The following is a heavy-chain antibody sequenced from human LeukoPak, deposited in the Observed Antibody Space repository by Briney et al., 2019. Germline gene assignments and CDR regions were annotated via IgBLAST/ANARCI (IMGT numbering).Heavy chain of an antibody. V-gene: IGHV3-23*01. CDR1: GFTFSSYA. CDR3: AGDSSGFYSSFDD. Sequence: GGSLRLSCAASGFTFSSYAMSWVRQAPGKGLEWVSAISGSGGSTYYADSVKGRFTISRDNSKNTLYLQMNSLRGDDTALYYCAGDSSGFYSSFDDWGQGTRVTVSS. D-gene: IGHD3-22*01. J-gene: IGHJ4*02. CDR2: ISGSGGST.